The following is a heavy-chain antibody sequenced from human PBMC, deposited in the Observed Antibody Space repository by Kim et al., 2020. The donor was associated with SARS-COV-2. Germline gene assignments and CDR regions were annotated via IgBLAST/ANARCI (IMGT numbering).Heavy chain of an antibody. V-gene: IGHV1-18*01. CDR3: ARDGGYCSGGSCYADYYYYMDV. Sequence: ASVKVSCKASGYTFTSYGISWVRQAPGQGLEWMGWISAYNGNTNYAQKLQGRVTMTTDTSTSTAYMELRSLRSDDTAVYYCARDGGYCSGGSCYADYYYYMDVWGKGTTVTVSS. CDR1: GYTFTSYG. D-gene: IGHD2-15*01. CDR2: ISAYNGNT. J-gene: IGHJ6*03.